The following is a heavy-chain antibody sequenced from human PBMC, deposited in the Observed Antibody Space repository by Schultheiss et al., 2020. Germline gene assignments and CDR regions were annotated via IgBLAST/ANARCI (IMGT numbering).Heavy chain of an antibody. CDR3: ARVADYYDSSGQFDS. Sequence: GGSLRLSCAASGFTFSNHAMHWVRQAPGKGLEWVAVISYDGSNKYYADSVKGRFTISRDNSKNTLYLQMNSLRAEDTAVYYCARVADYYDSSGQFDSWGQGTLVTVSS. D-gene: IGHD3-22*01. J-gene: IGHJ4*02. CDR2: ISYDGSNK. V-gene: IGHV3-30-3*02. CDR1: GFTFSNHA.